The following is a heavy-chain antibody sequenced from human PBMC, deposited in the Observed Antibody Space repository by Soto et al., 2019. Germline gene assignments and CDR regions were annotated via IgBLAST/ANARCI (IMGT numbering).Heavy chain of an antibody. CDR2: INPSGGST. CDR1: GYTFTSYY. D-gene: IGHD6-13*01. J-gene: IGHJ4*02. Sequence: QVQLVQSGAEVKKPGASVKVSCKASGYTFTSYYMHWVRQAPGQGLEWMGIINPSGGSTNYAQKFQGRFTMTRDTSTSTVDMDLSSLRSEDTAVYYCARHLEAGDYWGQGTVFTVSS. V-gene: IGHV1-46*01. CDR3: ARHLEAGDY.